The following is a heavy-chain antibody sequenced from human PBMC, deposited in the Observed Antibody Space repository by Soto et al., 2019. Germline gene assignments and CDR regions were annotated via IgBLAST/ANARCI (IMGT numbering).Heavy chain of an antibody. J-gene: IGHJ4*02. V-gene: IGHV4-39*01. CDR2: IYYSGST. CDR3: ARVTRTLLDY. CDR1: GGSISSSSYY. Sequence: SETLSLTCTVSGGSISSSSYYWGWIRQPPGKGLEWIGSIYYSGSTYYNPSLKSRVTISVDTSKNQFSLKLSSVTAADTAVYYCARVTRTLLDYWGQGTLDTVSS. D-gene: IGHD2-21*02.